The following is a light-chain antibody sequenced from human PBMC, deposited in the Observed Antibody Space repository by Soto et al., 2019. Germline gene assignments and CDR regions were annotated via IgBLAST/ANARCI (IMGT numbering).Light chain of an antibody. CDR1: QSITNY. CDR2: AAS. J-gene: IGKJ3*01. V-gene: IGKV1-39*01. CDR3: QQSHNMPFT. Sequence: DLQMTQSPSSLSASVGDRVTITCRASQSITNYLNWYQHKPGIAPKLLVYAASSLQSGVPSRFSGSGSGTDFTLTISSLQPEDFATYFCQQSHNMPFTFGPGTKVDIK.